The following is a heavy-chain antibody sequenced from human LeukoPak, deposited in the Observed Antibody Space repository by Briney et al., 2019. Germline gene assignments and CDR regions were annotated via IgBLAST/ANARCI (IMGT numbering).Heavy chain of an antibody. V-gene: IGHV3-21*01. D-gene: IGHD5-12*01. CDR1: GFTFSSYS. J-gene: IGHJ4*02. CDR3: TRDRGYSGYAHGY. CDR2: ISSSSNYM. Sequence: GGSLRLSCAASGFTFSSYSMDWVRQAPGKGLEWVSSISSSSNYMYYADSVKGRFTISRDNAKNSLYLQMDSLRAEDTAVYYCTRDRGYSGYAHGYWGQGSLVTVSS.